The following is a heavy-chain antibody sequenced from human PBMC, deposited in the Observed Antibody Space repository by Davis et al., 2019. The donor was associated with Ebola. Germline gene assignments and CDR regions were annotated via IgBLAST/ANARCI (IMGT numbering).Heavy chain of an antibody. Sequence: GESLKISCAASGFTFSSYAMHWVRQAPGRGLEWVAFVRSHGSDDHYADSVKGRFTISRDNSKNTLYLQMNSLRAEDTAVYYCARDGRQQLADLFYYYYGMDVWGQGTTVTVSS. J-gene: IGHJ6*02. D-gene: IGHD6-13*01. CDR3: ARDGRQQLADLFYYYYGMDV. V-gene: IGHV3-30*02. CDR2: VRSHGSDD. CDR1: GFTFSSYA.